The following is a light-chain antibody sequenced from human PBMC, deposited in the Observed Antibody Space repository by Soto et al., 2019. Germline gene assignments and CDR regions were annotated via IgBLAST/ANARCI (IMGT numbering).Light chain of an antibody. CDR1: SSDVGGYNY. V-gene: IGLV2-14*01. J-gene: IGLJ3*02. CDR2: EVN. CDR3: SSYTSSSTLAV. Sequence: QSALTQPASVSGSPGQSITISCTGTSSDVGGYNYVSWYQQHPGKAPKLMIFEVNHRPSGVSNRFSGSKSGNTASLTISGLQTEDEADYYCSSYTSSSTLAVFGGGTKLTVL.